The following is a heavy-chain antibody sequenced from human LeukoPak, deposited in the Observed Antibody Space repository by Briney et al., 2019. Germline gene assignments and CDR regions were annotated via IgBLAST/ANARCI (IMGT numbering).Heavy chain of an antibody. CDR1: GVSISTRSYY. Sequence: SETLSLTCSVSGVSISTRSYYWVWIRQPPGKGLEWIGSMYYGGSTYYNPSLKSRVTISVDTSKNQFSLKLSSVTAADTAVYYCARRGGSYLFDYWGQGTLVTVSS. J-gene: IGHJ4*02. CDR3: ARRGGSYLFDY. CDR2: MYYGGST. V-gene: IGHV4-39*07. D-gene: IGHD1-26*01.